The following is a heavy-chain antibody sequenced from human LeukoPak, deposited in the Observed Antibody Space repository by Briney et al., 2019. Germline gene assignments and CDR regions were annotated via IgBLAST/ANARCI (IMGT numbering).Heavy chain of an antibody. CDR3: ARDRKTTGTGRYFDY. CDR1: GFTVSSNY. V-gene: IGHV3-66*01. D-gene: IGHD1-1*01. Sequence: GGSLRLSCAASGFTVSSNYMSWVRQAPGKGLEWVSVISPVGTTYSADSVKGRFTNSRDNSKNTLYLQMNSLRAEDTAVYYCARDRKTTGTGRYFDYWGQGTLVTVSS. CDR2: ISPVGTT. J-gene: IGHJ4*02.